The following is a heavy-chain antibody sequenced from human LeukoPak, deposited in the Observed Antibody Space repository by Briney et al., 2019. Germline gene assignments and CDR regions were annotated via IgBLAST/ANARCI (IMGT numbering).Heavy chain of an antibody. J-gene: IGHJ4*02. CDR2: ISGSGGST. Sequence: GGSLRLSCAASGFTFSSYAMSWVRQAPGKGLEWVSAISGSGGSTYYADSVKGRITISRDNSKNTLYLQMNSLRAEDTAVYYWAKPGVGASAGFDYWGQGTLVTVSS. CDR3: AKPGVGASAGFDY. CDR1: GFTFSSYA. D-gene: IGHD1-26*01. V-gene: IGHV3-23*01.